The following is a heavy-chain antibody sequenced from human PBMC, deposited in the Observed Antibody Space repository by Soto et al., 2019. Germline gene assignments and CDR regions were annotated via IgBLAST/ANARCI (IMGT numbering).Heavy chain of an antibody. CDR1: GFTFSSYA. J-gene: IGHJ4*02. CDR2: ISGSGGST. CDR3: ASTGYSSGWYHGFFRY. D-gene: IGHD6-19*01. Sequence: GGSLRLSCAASGFTFSSYAMSWVRQAPGKGLEWVSAISGSGGSTYYADPVKGRFTISRDNSKNTLYLQMNSLRAEDTAVYYCASTGYSSGWYHGFFRYWGQGTLVTVSS. V-gene: IGHV3-23*01.